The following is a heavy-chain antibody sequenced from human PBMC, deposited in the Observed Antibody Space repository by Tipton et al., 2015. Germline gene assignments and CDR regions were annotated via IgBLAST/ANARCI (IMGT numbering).Heavy chain of an antibody. CDR2: IQYSGST. D-gene: IGHD4-23*01. CDR3: ARARGRHGGLFDS. J-gene: IGHJ4*02. CDR1: GGSFSDYY. Sequence: LRLSCTVSGGSFSDYYWSWIRQSPGEGLEWIGYIQYSGSTNYNPSLKSRVTISVDTSKTQFSLEMRSVTATDTAVYYCARARGRHGGLFDSWGQGTLVTVSS. V-gene: IGHV4-59*01.